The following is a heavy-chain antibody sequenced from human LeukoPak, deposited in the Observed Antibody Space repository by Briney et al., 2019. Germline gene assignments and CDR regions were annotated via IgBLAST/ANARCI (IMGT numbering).Heavy chain of an antibody. J-gene: IGHJ4*02. D-gene: IGHD6-19*01. Sequence: QPGGSLRLSCAASGFTFSSYAMHWVRQAPGKGLEWVSSISNSDATTYYADSVQGRFTISRANSKNTLYLQMNSLRAEDTAVYYCARDPRAVAGCYWGQGTLVTVSS. CDR3: ARDPRAVAGCY. CDR1: GFTFSSYA. V-gene: IGHV3-23*01. CDR2: ISNSDATT.